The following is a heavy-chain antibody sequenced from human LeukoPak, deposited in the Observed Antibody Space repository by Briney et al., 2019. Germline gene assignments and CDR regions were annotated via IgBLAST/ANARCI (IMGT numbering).Heavy chain of an antibody. CDR2: MHNSGSS. CDR1: GASTSHFY. Sequence: SETLSLSCTVSGASTSHFYWNWIRQPPGKGREWIGYMHNSGSSKHSPSLKSRVTISIDTSKNQFSLQLTSVTAADTAIYYCARSAEWLRNAFDIWGQGTMVSVSS. V-gene: IGHV4-59*01. CDR3: ARSAEWLRNAFDI. J-gene: IGHJ3*02. D-gene: IGHD5-12*01.